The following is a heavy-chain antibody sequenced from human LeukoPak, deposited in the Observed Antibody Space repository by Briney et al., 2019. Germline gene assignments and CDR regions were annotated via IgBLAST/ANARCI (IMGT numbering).Heavy chain of an antibody. CDR2: INHSGST. CDR3: ARAYYDGSGYYGAFDI. D-gene: IGHD3-22*01. V-gene: IGHV4-34*01. CDR1: GGSFSGYY. Sequence: SETLSLTCAVYGGSFSGYYWSWIRQPPGKGLEWIGEINHSGSTNYNPSLKSRVTIPVDTSKNQFSLKLSSVTAADTAVYYCARAYYDGSGYYGAFDIWGQGTMVTVSS. J-gene: IGHJ3*02.